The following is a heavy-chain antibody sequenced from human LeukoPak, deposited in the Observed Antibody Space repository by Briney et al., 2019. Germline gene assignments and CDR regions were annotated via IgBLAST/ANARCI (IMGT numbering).Heavy chain of an antibody. Sequence: SETLSLTCTVSGYSISSGYYWGWIRQSPGKGLEWIGAIHHSWGTYYNPSLNSRVTISMDTSKNHFSLNLSSVTAADTAVYYCARARTTWGRMGYWGQGTLVTVSS. CDR3: ARARTTWGRMGY. D-gene: IGHD1-14*01. CDR2: IHHSWGT. CDR1: GYSISSGYY. V-gene: IGHV4-38-2*02. J-gene: IGHJ4*02.